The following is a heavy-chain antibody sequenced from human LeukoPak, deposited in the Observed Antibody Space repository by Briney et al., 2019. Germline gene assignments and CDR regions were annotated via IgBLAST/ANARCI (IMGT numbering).Heavy chain of an antibody. CDR3: ARGSLRLYYFDY. J-gene: IGHJ4*02. D-gene: IGHD3-3*01. CDR1: GGSISGYY. CDR2: IYYSGST. Sequence: KTSETLSLTCTVSGGSISGYYWSWIRQPPGKGLEWIGYIYYSGSTNYNPSLKSRVTISVDTSKNQFSLKLSSVTAADTAVYYCARGSLRLYYFDYWGQGTLVTVSS. V-gene: IGHV4-59*01.